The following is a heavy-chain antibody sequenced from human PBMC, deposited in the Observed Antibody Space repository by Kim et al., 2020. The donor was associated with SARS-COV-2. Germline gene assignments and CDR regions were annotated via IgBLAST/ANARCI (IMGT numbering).Heavy chain of an antibody. Sequence: SVKGRFTISRDNAKNSLYLQMNSLRAEDTAVYYCARGGSGSYYQYYGMDVWGQGTTVTVSS. CDR3: ARGGSGSYYQYYGMDV. V-gene: IGHV3-7*04. D-gene: IGHD3-10*01. J-gene: IGHJ6*02.